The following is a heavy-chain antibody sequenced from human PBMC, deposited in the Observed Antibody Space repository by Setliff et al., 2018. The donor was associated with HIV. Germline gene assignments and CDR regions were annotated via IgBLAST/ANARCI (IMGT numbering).Heavy chain of an antibody. V-gene: IGHV3-43D*04. J-gene: IGHJ4*02. CDR3: TTDLGSGRFSWNNN. Sequence: GGSLRLSCAASGFTFDDYAMHWVRQAPGKALEWVSVISWSGSNTHYADSVKGRFTLSRDDSKNTPSLQMNSLKTEDTAIYYCTTDLGSGRFSWNNNWGQGTLVTVSS. CDR1: GFTFDDYA. CDR2: ISWSGSNT. D-gene: IGHD1-26*01.